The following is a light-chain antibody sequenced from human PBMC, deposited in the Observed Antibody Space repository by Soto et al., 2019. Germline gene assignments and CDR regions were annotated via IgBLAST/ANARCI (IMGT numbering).Light chain of an antibody. Sequence: QSVLTQPASVSGSLGQSITISCTGTSSDVGSYNLVSWYQQYPDKAPKLLIYEGSKRPSGVSNRFSGSKSGNTASLTISGLQAEDEADYSCCSYAGSSTYVFGIGTKVTVL. V-gene: IGLV2-23*01. CDR2: EGS. CDR3: CSYAGSSTYV. CDR1: SSDVGSYNL. J-gene: IGLJ1*01.